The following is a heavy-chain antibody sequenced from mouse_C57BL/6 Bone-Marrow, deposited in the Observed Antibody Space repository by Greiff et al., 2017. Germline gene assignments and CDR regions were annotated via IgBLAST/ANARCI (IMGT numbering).Heavy chain of an antibody. CDR1: GFTFSDYG. CDR3: ARRSLYDYDAMDY. Sequence: EVHLVASGGGLVQPGGSLKLSCAASGFTFSDYGMAWVRQAPRKGPEWVAFISNLAYSIYYADTVTGRFTISRENAKNTLYLEMSSLRSEDTAMYYCARRSLYDYDAMDYWGQGTSVTVSS. V-gene: IGHV5-15*01. CDR2: ISNLAYSI. D-gene: IGHD6-5*01. J-gene: IGHJ4*01.